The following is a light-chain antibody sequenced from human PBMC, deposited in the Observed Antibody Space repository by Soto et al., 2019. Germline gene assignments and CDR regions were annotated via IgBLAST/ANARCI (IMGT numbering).Light chain of an antibody. Sequence: ELVLTQSPVTLSVSPGEGATLSCRASQSVSNNLAWYQQKPGQAPRLLIYGASTRATGIPARFSGSGSGTEFTLTLSSLQSEDFAVYYCQQYNDWPPITFGQGTRLEIK. CDR3: QQYNDWPPIT. J-gene: IGKJ5*01. CDR1: QSVSNN. V-gene: IGKV3-15*01. CDR2: GAS.